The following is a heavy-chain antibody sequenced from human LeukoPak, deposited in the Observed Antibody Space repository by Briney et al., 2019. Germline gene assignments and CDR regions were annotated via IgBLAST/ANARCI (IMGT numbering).Heavy chain of an antibody. CDR1: GGSISSGSYY. CDR2: IYTSGST. J-gene: IGHJ3*02. CDR3: ARGVPIVVVTAIYLDAFDI. Sequence: PSQTLSLTCTVSGGSISSGSYYWSWIRQPAGKGLEWIGRIYTSGSTNYNPSLKSRVTISVDTSKNQFSLKLSSVTAADTAVYYCARGVPIVVVTAIYLDAFDIWGQGTMVTVSS. V-gene: IGHV4-61*02. D-gene: IGHD2-21*02.